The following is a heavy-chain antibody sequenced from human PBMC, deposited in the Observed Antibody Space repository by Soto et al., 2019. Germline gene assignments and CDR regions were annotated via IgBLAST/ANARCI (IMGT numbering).Heavy chain of an antibody. CDR3: ARESEAYNWFDP. J-gene: IGHJ5*02. CDR2: ISSSSSTI. V-gene: IGHV3-48*02. Sequence: EVQLVESGGGLVQPGGFLRISCAASGFTFNSYSMNWVRQAPGKGLEWVSYISSSSSTIYYADSVKGRFTISRDNAKNSLYLQMNSLRDEDTAVYYCARESEAYNWFDPWGQGTLVTVSS. CDR1: GFTFNSYS.